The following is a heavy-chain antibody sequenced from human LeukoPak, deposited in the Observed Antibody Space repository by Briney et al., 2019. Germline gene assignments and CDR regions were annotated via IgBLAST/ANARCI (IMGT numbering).Heavy chain of an antibody. CDR3: AKDTRSSGWYDY. CDR1: GFTFSSFG. D-gene: IGHD6-19*01. V-gene: IGHV3-23*01. J-gene: IGHJ4*02. Sequence: GGSLRLSCAASGFTFSSFGMTWVRQAPGKGLEWVSAISGSGGSTYYADSVKGRFTISRDNSKNTLYLQMNSLRAEDTAVYYCAKDTRSSGWYDYWGQGTLVSVSS. CDR2: ISGSGGST.